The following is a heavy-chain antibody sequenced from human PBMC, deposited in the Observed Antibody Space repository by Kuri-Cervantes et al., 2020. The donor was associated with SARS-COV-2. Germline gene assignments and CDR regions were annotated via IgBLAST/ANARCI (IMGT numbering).Heavy chain of an antibody. V-gene: IGHV3-23*01. CDR3: AKSPFRFGESPFDD. CDR2: ISDNGSHT. Sequence: GESLKISCTASGFTFSNYAMSWVRQAPGKGLDWVSAISDNGSHTYYADSVKGRFTISRDNSKNTLFLQMSSLRAEDTALYYCAKSPFRFGESPFDDWGLGTLVTVSS. J-gene: IGHJ4*02. D-gene: IGHD3-10*01. CDR1: GFTFSNYA.